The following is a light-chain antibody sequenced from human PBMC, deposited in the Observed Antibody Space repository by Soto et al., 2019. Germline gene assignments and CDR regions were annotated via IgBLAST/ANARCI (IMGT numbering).Light chain of an antibody. CDR1: QSVSNSY. Sequence: EIVLTQSPGTLSLSPGERATLSCRASQSVSNSYLAWYQQKPSQGPRLLIYGASSRATGIPDRFSGSGSGTDFTLTISRLEPEDFAVYYCQQYAGSPSTFGQGTKVDIK. CDR2: GAS. V-gene: IGKV3-20*01. J-gene: IGKJ1*01. CDR3: QQYAGSPST.